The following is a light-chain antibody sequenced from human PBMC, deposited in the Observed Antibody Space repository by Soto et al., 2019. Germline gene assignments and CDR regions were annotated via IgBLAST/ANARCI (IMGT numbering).Light chain of an antibody. Sequence: DAVLTQSQLFLSVTLGQSASIFCGSSHSHLYKQDNTYLHWFYQRPGQSPRRLIYRVSIRDSGVPDRFSGSGAGTDFKLEISRVEAEDVGVYFCMQGTHWPYTFGQGTRLEI. J-gene: IGKJ2*01. V-gene: IGKV2-30*01. CDR1: HSHLYKQDNTY. CDR2: RVS. CDR3: MQGTHWPYT.